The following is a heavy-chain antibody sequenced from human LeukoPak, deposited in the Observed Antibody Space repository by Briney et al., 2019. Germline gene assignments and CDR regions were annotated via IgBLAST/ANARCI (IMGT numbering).Heavy chain of an antibody. V-gene: IGHV3-53*01. CDR2: IYSGGHI. CDR3: ARGSGSYWRNKYYFDY. Sequence: PGGSLRLSCAASGFSVSSNYMSWVRQTPGKGLEWVSGIYSGGHIYYADSVKGRFTISRDNSKNTLYLQMNSLRAEDTAVYYCARGSGSYWRNKYYFDYWGQGTLVTVSS. J-gene: IGHJ4*02. D-gene: IGHD3-10*01. CDR1: GFSVSSNY.